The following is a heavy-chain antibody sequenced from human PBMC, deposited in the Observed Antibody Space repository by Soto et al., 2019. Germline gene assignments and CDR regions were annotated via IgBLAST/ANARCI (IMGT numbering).Heavy chain of an antibody. CDR1: GFTFSGSA. Sequence: EVQLVEFGGGLVQPGGSLKLSCAASGFTFSGSAMHWVRQASGKGLEWVGRIRSKANSYATAYAASVKGRFTISRDDSKNTAYLQMNSLKTEDTAVYYCTRRGGSPGAFDIWGQGTMVTVSS. V-gene: IGHV3-73*02. J-gene: IGHJ3*02. CDR2: IRSKANSYAT. CDR3: TRRGGSPGAFDI. D-gene: IGHD1-26*01.